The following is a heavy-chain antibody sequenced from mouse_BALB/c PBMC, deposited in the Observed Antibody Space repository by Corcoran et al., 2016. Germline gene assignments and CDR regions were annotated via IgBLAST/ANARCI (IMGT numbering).Heavy chain of an antibody. CDR1: GYSITSGYY. V-gene: IGHV3-6*02. Sequence: DVQLQESGAGLVKPSQSLSLTCSVTGYSITSGYYWNWIRQFPGNKLEWMGYISYDGSNNYNPSLKNRISITRDTSKNQFFLKLNSVTTEDTATYYCALLLRPRDYWGQGTTLTVSS. CDR2: ISYDGSN. D-gene: IGHD1-1*01. J-gene: IGHJ2*01. CDR3: ALLLRPRDY.